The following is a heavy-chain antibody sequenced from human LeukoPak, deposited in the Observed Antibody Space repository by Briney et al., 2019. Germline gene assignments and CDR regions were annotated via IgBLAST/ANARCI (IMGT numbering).Heavy chain of an antibody. CDR1: GGTFSSYA. Sequence: GASVKVSCKASGGTFSSYAISWVRQAPGQGLEWMGGIIPIFGTANYAQKFQGRVTITADESTSTAYMELSSLRSEDTAVYYCARDSRYCSGGSCYSMVYYWGQGTLVTVSS. CDR2: IIPIFGTA. D-gene: IGHD2-15*01. J-gene: IGHJ4*02. V-gene: IGHV1-69*13. CDR3: ARDSRYCSGGSCYSMVYY.